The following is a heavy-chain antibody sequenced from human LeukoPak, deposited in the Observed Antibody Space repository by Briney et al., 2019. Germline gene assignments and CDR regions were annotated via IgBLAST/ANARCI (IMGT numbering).Heavy chain of an antibody. Sequence: GGSLRLSCAASGFTFISYGMYWVRQAPGKGLESVAFIRYDGSNKYYADSVKGRFTVSRDSSKNTLYLQMKSLRAEDTAVYYCAKGGGYEAQYYYYYLDVWGKGTTVTISS. CDR3: AKGGGYEAQYYYYYLDV. V-gene: IGHV3-30*02. D-gene: IGHD5-12*01. CDR2: IRYDGSNK. CDR1: GFTFISYG. J-gene: IGHJ6*03.